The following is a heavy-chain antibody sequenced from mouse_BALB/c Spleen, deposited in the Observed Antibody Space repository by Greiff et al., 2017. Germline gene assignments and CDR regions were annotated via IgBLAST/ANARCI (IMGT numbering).Heavy chain of an antibody. D-gene: IGHD1-1*01. J-gene: IGHJ3*01. CDR2: ISDGGSYT. Sequence: EVQGVESGGGLVKPGGSLKLSCAAPGFTFSDYYMYWVRQTPEKRLEWVATISDGGSYTYYPDSVKGRFTISRDNAKNNLYLQMSSLKSEDTAMYYCARGGDGSSYYFDYWGQGTLVTVSA. CDR1: GFTFSDYY. CDR3: ARGGDGSSYYFDY. V-gene: IGHV5-4*02.